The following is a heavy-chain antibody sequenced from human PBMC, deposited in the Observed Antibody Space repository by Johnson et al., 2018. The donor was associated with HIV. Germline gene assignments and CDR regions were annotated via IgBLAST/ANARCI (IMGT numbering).Heavy chain of an antibody. Sequence: MSWVRQAPGKGLEWVGRIKSKTDGGTTDYAAPVKGRFTISRDDSKNTLYLQMNSLKTEDTAVYYCTTTGTWYYDSSGYSTSDAFDIWGQGTMVTVSS. D-gene: IGHD3-22*01. CDR3: TTTGTWYYDSSGYSTSDAFDI. CDR2: IKSKTDGGTT. V-gene: IGHV3-15*01. J-gene: IGHJ3*02.